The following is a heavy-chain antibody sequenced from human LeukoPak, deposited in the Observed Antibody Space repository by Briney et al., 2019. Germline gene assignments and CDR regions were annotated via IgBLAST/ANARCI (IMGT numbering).Heavy chain of an antibody. J-gene: IGHJ5*02. CDR2: INHSGST. CDR1: GGSFSGYY. D-gene: IGHD3-10*01. Sequence: PPETLSLTCAVYGGSFSGYYWSWIRQPPGKGLEWIGEINHSGSTNYNPSLKSRVTISVDTSKNQFSLKLSSVTAADTAVYYCARRKYYYKFDPWGQGTLVTVSS. CDR3: ARRKYYYKFDP. V-gene: IGHV4-34*01.